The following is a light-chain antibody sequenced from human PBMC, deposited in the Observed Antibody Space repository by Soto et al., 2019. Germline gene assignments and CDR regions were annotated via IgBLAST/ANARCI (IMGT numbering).Light chain of an antibody. J-gene: IGKJ4*01. Sequence: EIVMTQAPATLSVSPGEAATLSCKASQNVYNNLAWYQQRPGQPPSLLIYDASTRATGISARFSGSGYGTEFTHTISSLQSEDFAVYFCQQCRNWPLTFGGGTKVEIK. CDR3: QQCRNWPLT. V-gene: IGKV3-15*01. CDR1: QNVYNN. CDR2: DAS.